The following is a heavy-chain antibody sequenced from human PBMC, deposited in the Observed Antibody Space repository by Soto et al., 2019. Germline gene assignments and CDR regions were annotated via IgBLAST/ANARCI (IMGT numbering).Heavy chain of an antibody. V-gene: IGHV1-18*01. CDR2: ISAYNGNT. CDR3: ARDSPPRYYDSSGYYFDY. CDR1: GYTFTSYG. Sequence: ASVKVSCKASGYTFTSYGISWVRQAPGQGLEWMGWISAYNGNTNYAQKLQGRVTMTTDTSTSTAYMELRSLRSDDTAVYYCARDSPPRYYDSSGYYFDYWGPGTLVTVSS. J-gene: IGHJ4*02. D-gene: IGHD3-22*01.